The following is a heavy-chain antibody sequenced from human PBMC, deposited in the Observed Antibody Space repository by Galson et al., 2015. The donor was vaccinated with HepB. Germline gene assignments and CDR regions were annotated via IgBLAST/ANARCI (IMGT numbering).Heavy chain of an antibody. J-gene: IGHJ6*01. Sequence: ETLSLTCNVSGDSISSINYSWGWIRQPPGKGLEWIGNDYQSETTYYNPSLKSRVTISVDTSKNQIFLNLSLHQGPIGLPPGTLLQEHLWG. CDR3: LLQEHL. V-gene: IGHV4-39*01. CDR1: GDSISSINYS. CDR2: DYQSETT.